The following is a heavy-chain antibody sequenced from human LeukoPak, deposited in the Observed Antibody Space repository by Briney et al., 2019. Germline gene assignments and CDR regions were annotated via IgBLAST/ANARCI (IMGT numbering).Heavy chain of an antibody. Sequence: SETLSLTCTVSGYSISSGYFWGWIRQPPGKGLEWIAIIHSGESPYYSPSLESRVTMAIDTSKNQLSLKLSSVTAADTAVYYCARVRCSGGSCPYYYYYYYMDVWGKGTTVTVSS. J-gene: IGHJ6*03. D-gene: IGHD2-15*01. CDR1: GYSISSGYF. CDR2: IHSGESP. CDR3: ARVRCSGGSCPYYYYYYYMDV. V-gene: IGHV4-38-2*02.